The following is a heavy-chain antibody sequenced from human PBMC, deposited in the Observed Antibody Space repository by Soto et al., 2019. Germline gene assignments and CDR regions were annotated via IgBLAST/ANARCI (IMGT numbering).Heavy chain of an antibody. CDR2: ISSSGNTI. D-gene: IGHD3-16*01. Sequence: EVQLVESGGGLVQPGGSLRLSCEVSGFTFSSCSMNWVRQAPGKGLQWVSYISSSGNTIYYADSVKGRFTISRDNAKNSLFLHMNSLTAEDTAVYYCAKEGTTGGFFDYWGQGILVTVSS. J-gene: IGHJ4*02. CDR1: GFTFSSCS. CDR3: AKEGTTGGFFDY. V-gene: IGHV3-48*01.